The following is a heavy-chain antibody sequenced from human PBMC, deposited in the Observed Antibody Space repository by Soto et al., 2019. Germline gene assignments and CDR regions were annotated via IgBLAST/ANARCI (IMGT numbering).Heavy chain of an antibody. CDR2: IYYSGST. Sequence: SETLSLTCTVSGGSISSSSYYWGWVRQPPGKGLEWIGSIYYSGSTYYNPSLKSRVTISVDTSKNQFSLKLSSVTAADTAVYYCASEISSGYSYHQGFVWGQGTTVTVSS. D-gene: IGHD5-18*01. CDR3: ASEISSGYSYHQGFV. V-gene: IGHV4-39*01. J-gene: IGHJ6*02. CDR1: GGSISSSSYY.